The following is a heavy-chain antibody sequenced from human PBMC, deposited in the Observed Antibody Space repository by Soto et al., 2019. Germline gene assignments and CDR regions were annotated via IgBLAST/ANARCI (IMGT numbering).Heavy chain of an antibody. CDR3: ASSRYCGGDCYAACMAV. CDR1: GFTFSSYW. Sequence: EVQLVESGGGLVQPGGSLRLSCAASGFTFSSYWMHWVRQAPGKGLVWVSRINSDGSSTSYADSVKGRFTISRDNAKNTLYLQMNSLRDEDTAVYYCASSRYCGGDCYAACMAVWGQGTTVTVSS. CDR2: INSDGSST. J-gene: IGHJ6*02. D-gene: IGHD2-21*02. V-gene: IGHV3-74*01.